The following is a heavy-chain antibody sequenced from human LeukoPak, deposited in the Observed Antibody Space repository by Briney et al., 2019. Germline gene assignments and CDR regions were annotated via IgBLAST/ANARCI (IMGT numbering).Heavy chain of an antibody. CDR3: ARDSSSWYREIGGWFDP. V-gene: IGHV4-4*07. J-gene: IGHJ5*02. Sequence: PSETLSLTCAVYGGSFSGYYWSWIRQPAGKGLEWIGRIYTSGSTNYNPSLKSRVTISVDTSKNQFSLKLSSVTAADAAVYYCARDSSSWYREIGGWFDPWGQGTLVTVSS. D-gene: IGHD6-13*01. CDR1: GGSFSGYY. CDR2: IYTSGST.